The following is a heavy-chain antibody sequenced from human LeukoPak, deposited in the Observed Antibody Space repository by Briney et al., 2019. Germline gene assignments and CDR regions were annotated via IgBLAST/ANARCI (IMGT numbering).Heavy chain of an antibody. Sequence: ASVKVSCKASGYTFTSYAMHWVRQAPGQRLEWMGWINAGNGNTEYSQKFQGRVTITRDTSASTAYMELSSLRSEDTAVYYCARDLPRYCSSTSCQGNYWGQGTLVTVSS. V-gene: IGHV1-3*01. J-gene: IGHJ4*02. CDR3: ARDLPRYCSSTSCQGNY. CDR1: GYTFTSYA. D-gene: IGHD2-2*01. CDR2: INAGNGNT.